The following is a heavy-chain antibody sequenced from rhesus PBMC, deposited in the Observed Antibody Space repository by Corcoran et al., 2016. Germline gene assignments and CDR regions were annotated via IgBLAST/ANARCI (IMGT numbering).Heavy chain of an antibody. Sequence: QVQLQESGPGLVRLSEPLSLTCVAPGASLGETYYWSWVRQPPGKGLERMGYIGVSGGRPSYNPSLDSRVTISTDTSMNQFSLKLDSVTVADTAVYYCTRGPWYVVGTSMVYWGQGVQVTVSS. CDR1: GASLGETYY. CDR2: IGVSGGRP. J-gene: IGHJ4*01. D-gene: IGHD1-44*01. CDR3: TRGPWYVVGTSMVY. V-gene: IGHV4-106*01.